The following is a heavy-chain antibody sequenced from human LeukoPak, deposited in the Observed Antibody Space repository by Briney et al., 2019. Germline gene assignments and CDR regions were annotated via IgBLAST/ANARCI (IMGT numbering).Heavy chain of an antibody. D-gene: IGHD3-22*01. V-gene: IGHV3-11*01. J-gene: IGHJ3*02. CDR2: TNTAGNTI. CDR1: GLTFRDYF. CDR3: ARATYDSSAVDAFDI. Sequence: GGSLRLSCAASGLTFRDYFMSWIRQAPGKGLEWVAYTNTAGNTIYYAGSMKGRFTISRDNAKNSLYLQMNTLRAEDTAVYYCARATYDSSAVDAFDIWGQGTMVTVS.